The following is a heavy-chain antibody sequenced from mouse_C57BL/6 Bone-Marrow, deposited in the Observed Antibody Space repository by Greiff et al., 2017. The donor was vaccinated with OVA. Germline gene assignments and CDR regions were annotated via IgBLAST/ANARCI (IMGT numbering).Heavy chain of an antibody. CDR3: TRGIYYYGSSLYFDY. J-gene: IGHJ2*01. CDR2: ISSGGDYI. D-gene: IGHD1-1*01. V-gene: IGHV5-9-1*02. Sequence: EVQGVESGEGLVKPGGSLKLSCAASGFTFSSYAMSWVRQTPEKRLEWVAYISSGGDYIYYADTVKGRFTISRDNARNTLYLQMSSLKSEDTAMYYWTRGIYYYGSSLYFDYWGQGTTLTVSS. CDR1: GFTFSSYA.